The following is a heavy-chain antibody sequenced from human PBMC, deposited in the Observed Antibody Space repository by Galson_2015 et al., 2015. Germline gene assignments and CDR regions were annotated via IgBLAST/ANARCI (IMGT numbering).Heavy chain of an antibody. CDR1: GYSFTSYW. Sequence: QSGAEVKKPGASLKISCTGSGYSFTSYWIGWVRQMPGKGLEWMGIIYPGDSDTRYSPSFQGQVTISADKSISTAYLQWSSLKASDTAMYYCARRAYYYDSSGYYYEYYFDYWGQGTLVTVSS. CDR3: ARRAYYYDSSGYYYEYYFDY. J-gene: IGHJ4*02. CDR2: IYPGDSDT. V-gene: IGHV5-51*03. D-gene: IGHD3-22*01.